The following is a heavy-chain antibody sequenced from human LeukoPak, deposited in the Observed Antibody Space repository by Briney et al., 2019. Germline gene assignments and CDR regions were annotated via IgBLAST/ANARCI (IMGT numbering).Heavy chain of an antibody. CDR2: ISDSGDST. J-gene: IGHJ4*02. Sequence: GRSLRLSCAASVFTFSIYVMSGVRQAPGKGLECGSSISDSGDSTYYADSVKGGFSISRDNSKNTLYMQMNSLRAEDTAVYYCAKLLWFGELLSAYDYWGQGTLVTVSS. D-gene: IGHD3-10*01. CDR1: VFTFSIYV. V-gene: IGHV3-23*01. CDR3: AKLLWFGELLSAYDY.